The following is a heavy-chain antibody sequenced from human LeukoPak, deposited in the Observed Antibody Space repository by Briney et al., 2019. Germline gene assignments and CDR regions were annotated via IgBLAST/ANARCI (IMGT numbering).Heavy chain of an antibody. CDR2: ISGSGGST. CDR1: GFTFSSYA. Sequence: SGGSLRLSCAASGFTFSSYAMSWVRQAPGKGLEWVSAISGSGGSTYYADSVKGRFTISRDNSKNTLYLQMDSLRAEDTAVYYCATSRDGYNWVYWGQGTLVTVSS. J-gene: IGHJ4*02. CDR3: ATSRDGYNWVY. D-gene: IGHD5-12*01. V-gene: IGHV3-23*01.